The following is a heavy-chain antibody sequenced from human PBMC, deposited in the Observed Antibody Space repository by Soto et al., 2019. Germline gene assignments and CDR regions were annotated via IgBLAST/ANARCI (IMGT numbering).Heavy chain of an antibody. Sequence: ASVKVSCTASGSTFTTYGIHWVRQAPGQGLEWMGWISGYNGNTNYAQKFQGRVTMTTDTSTTTAYMDLRSLRSDDTAVYYCGRERDGTSWSSAEYLQHWGQGTLVTVSS. V-gene: IGHV1-18*01. D-gene: IGHD6-13*01. J-gene: IGHJ1*01. CDR3: GRERDGTSWSSAEYLQH. CDR1: GSTFTTYG. CDR2: ISGYNGNT.